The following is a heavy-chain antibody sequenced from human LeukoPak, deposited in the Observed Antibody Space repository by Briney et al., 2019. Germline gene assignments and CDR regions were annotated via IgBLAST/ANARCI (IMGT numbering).Heavy chain of an antibody. Sequence: SETLSLTCTVSGGSINNYYWSWIRKPPGTGLEWIGIIYYSGSTHYNPPLRSRVTMSVDTSNNQFSLKVTSVTAADTAVYCCARHLDIAPHYFVCWGQGTLVTVSS. V-gene: IGHV4-59*01. CDR1: GGSINNYY. CDR2: IYYSGST. CDR3: ARHLDIAPHYFVC. D-gene: IGHD2-2*03. J-gene: IGHJ4*02.